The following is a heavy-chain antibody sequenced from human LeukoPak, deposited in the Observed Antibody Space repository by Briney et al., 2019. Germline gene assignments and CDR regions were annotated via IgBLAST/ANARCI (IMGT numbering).Heavy chain of an antibody. CDR3: ARDRVGVSAYDSLFDY. D-gene: IGHD5-12*01. Sequence: ASVKVSCKTSGYTFTDYYIHWVRQAPGQGLEWMGWINPDSGGTRYAENFQGRVTMTRDTSITTAYMELTRLRSDDTAVYYCARDRVGVSAYDSLFDYWGQGTLVTVSS. J-gene: IGHJ4*02. CDR2: INPDSGGT. CDR1: GYTFTDYY. V-gene: IGHV1-2*02.